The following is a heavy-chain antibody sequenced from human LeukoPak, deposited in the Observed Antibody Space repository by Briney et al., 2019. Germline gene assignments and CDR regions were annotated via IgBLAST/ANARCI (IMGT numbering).Heavy chain of an antibody. Sequence: GGSLILSCAASGFTFSNYAMSWVRQAPGKGLEWVSIISGSDGHIYYADSVKGRFTLSRDNSRNTLHLQMNSLRAEDTAVYYCAKDRGSGSYYYFDYWGQGTLVTVSS. D-gene: IGHD3-10*01. CDR2: ISGSDGHI. J-gene: IGHJ4*02. V-gene: IGHV3-23*01. CDR1: GFTFSNYA. CDR3: AKDRGSGSYYYFDY.